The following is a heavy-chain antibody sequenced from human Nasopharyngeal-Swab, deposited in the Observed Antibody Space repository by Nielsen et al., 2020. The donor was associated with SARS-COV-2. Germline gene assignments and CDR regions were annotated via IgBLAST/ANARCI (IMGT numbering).Heavy chain of an antibody. Sequence: GESLKISCAASGFTFSSFAMHWVRQAPGKGLEWVAVISYDASYKYYADSVKGRFTISRDNSKNTLYLQMNSLRAEDTAVYYCARDQGITIFGVGYGMDVWGQGTTVTVSS. J-gene: IGHJ6*02. V-gene: IGHV3-30-3*01. CDR2: ISYDASYK. D-gene: IGHD3-3*01. CDR1: GFTFSSFA. CDR3: ARDQGITIFGVGYGMDV.